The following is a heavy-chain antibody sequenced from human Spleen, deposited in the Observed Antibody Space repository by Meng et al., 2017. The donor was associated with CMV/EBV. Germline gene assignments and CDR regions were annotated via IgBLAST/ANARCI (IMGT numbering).Heavy chain of an antibody. J-gene: IGHJ6*02. V-gene: IGHV1-8*02. Sequence: ASVKVSCKASGYTFTGYYVHWVRQVPGQGLEWMGWMNPNSGNTGYAQKFQGRVTMTRNTSISTAYMELSSLRSEDTAVYYCARDPRFLEWSPYGMDVWGQGTTVTVSS. D-gene: IGHD3-3*01. CDR1: GYTFTGYY. CDR2: MNPNSGNT. CDR3: ARDPRFLEWSPYGMDV.